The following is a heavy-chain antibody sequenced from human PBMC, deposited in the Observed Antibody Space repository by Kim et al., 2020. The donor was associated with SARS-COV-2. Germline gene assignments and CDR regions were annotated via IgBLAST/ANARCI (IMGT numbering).Heavy chain of an antibody. CDR3: ASRYSYHSGDAFDI. D-gene: IGHD5-18*01. J-gene: IGHJ3*02. V-gene: IGHV3-30*04. CDR2: ISYDGSNK. CDR1: GFTFSSYA. Sequence: GWSLRLSCAASGFTFSSYAMHWVRQAPGKGLEWVAVISYDGSNKYYADSVKGRFTISRDNSKNTLYLQMNSLRAEDTAVYYCASRYSYHSGDAFDIWGQGTMVTVSS.